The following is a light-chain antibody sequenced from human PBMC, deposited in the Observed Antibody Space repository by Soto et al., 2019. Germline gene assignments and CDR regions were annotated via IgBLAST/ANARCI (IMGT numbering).Light chain of an antibody. CDR3: QKSHGT. Sequence: DIQMTQSPSSMSASVGDRVTITFRASQSISTYLKWYQQKPGKAPKLLISAASSLRDGVPSRFSGSGSAADFTITISCLQPADFSTYYYQKSHGTFGQGTKVEIK. V-gene: IGKV1-39*01. CDR2: AAS. CDR1: QSISTY. J-gene: IGKJ1*01.